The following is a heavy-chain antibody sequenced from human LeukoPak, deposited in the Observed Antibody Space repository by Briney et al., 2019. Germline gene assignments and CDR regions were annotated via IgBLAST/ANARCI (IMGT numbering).Heavy chain of an antibody. V-gene: IGHV1-18*01. Sequence: ASVKVSCKASGYTFTSYGISWVRQAPGQGLEWMGWISAYNGNTNYAQKLRGRVTMTTDTSTSTAYMELRSLRSDDTAVYYCAREGIAAAGTYYYYGMDVWGQGTTVTVSS. D-gene: IGHD6-13*01. CDR1: GYTFTSYG. CDR2: ISAYNGNT. J-gene: IGHJ6*02. CDR3: AREGIAAAGTYYYYGMDV.